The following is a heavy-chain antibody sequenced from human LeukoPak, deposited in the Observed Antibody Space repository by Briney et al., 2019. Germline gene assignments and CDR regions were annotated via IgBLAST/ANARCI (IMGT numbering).Heavy chain of an antibody. J-gene: IGHJ3*02. CDR3: ARGSLLGLWFGELLENDAFDI. CDR1: GGSISSYY. D-gene: IGHD3-10*01. CDR2: IYYSGST. Sequence: KPSETLSLTCTVSGGSISSYYWSWIRQPPGKGLEWIGYIYYSGSTNYNPSLKSRVTISVDTSKNQFSLKLSSVTAADTAVYYCARGSLLGLWFGELLENDAFDIWGQGTMVTVSS. V-gene: IGHV4-59*01.